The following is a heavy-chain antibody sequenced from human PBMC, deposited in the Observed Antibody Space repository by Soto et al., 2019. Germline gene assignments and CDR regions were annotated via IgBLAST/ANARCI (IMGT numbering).Heavy chain of an antibody. J-gene: IGHJ4*02. D-gene: IGHD6-19*01. CDR3: ARDDQWSFDY. Sequence: EVQMVESGGGLTQPGGSLRLSCAASGFIFSNYAMNWVRQAPGKGLEWLSWVGRDSITAYADSVKARFTISRDNAKNLVYLQKNSLRDEDTAVYYCARDDQWSFDYWGQGALVAVSS. CDR2: VGRDSITA. CDR1: GFIFSNYA. V-gene: IGHV3-48*02.